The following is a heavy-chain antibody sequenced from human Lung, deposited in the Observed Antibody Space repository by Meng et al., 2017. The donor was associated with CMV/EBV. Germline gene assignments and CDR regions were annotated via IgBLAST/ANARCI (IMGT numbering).Heavy chain of an antibody. Sequence: TCGSYGCNWVRQAPGKGLEWVAGISYDGSKNFYADSVKGRFIISRDNSNSKLFLQMNNLRSEDTAMYYCARDRGDRRGSYVRNWFDPWGQGTLVTVSS. V-gene: IGHV3-30*04. J-gene: IGHJ5*02. D-gene: IGHD3-10*01. CDR2: ISYDGSKN. CDR3: ARDRGDRRGSYVRNWFDP. CDR1: TCGSYG.